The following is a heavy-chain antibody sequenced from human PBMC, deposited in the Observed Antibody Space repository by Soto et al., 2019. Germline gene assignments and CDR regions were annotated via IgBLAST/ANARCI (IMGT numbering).Heavy chain of an antibody. Sequence: QVQLVESGGGVVQPGRSLRLSCAASGFTFSSYGMHWVRQAPGKGLEWVAVIWYDGSNKYYADSVKGRFTISRDNSKNTGNLQMNSLRAEDTAVYYCARVDSEGDYFDYCGQGTLVTVSS. CDR3: ARVDSEGDYFDY. CDR2: IWYDGSNK. J-gene: IGHJ4*02. V-gene: IGHV3-33*01. CDR1: GFTFSSYG. D-gene: IGHD3-16*01.